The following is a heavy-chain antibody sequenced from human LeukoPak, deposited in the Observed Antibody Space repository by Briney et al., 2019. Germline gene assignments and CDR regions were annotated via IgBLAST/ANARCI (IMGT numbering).Heavy chain of an antibody. Sequence: PSETLSLTCTVSGGSISSYYWSWIRQPPGKGLEWIGYIYYSGSTNYNPSLKSRVTISVDTSKNQFSLKLSSVTAADTAVYYCARDGRDYDSSGQLNAFDIWGQGTMVTVSS. J-gene: IGHJ3*02. D-gene: IGHD3-22*01. V-gene: IGHV4-59*01. CDR3: ARDGRDYDSSGQLNAFDI. CDR2: IYYSGST. CDR1: GGSISSYY.